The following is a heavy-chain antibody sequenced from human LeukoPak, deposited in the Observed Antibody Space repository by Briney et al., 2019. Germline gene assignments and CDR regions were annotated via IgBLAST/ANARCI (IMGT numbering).Heavy chain of an antibody. Sequence: PSETLSLTCAVSGGSISSSNWWSWVRQPPGKGLEWIGEIYHSGSTNYNPSLKSRVTISVDKSKNQFSLKLSSVTAADTAVYYCARAPRVSRGINILRFFDIWGQGTMVTVSS. J-gene: IGHJ3*02. CDR3: ARAPRVSRGINILRFFDI. CDR1: GGSISSSNW. D-gene: IGHD3-10*01. CDR2: IYHSGST. V-gene: IGHV4-4*02.